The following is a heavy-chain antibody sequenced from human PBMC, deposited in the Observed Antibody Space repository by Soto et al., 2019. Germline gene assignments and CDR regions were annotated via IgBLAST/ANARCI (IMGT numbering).Heavy chain of an antibody. CDR3: ARDRVARLGGDACDI. V-gene: IGHV1-18*04. J-gene: IGHJ3*02. CDR2: INPYNSNV. D-gene: IGHD3-16*01. Sequence: QVQLVQSGAEVKKPGASVKVSCKTSGYTFTNHGINWVRQAPGQGLEWMGWINPYNSNVNYAQKLQGRVTMTTDTSSSPAYMDLRSLTSDDAAVYYCARDRVARLGGDACDIWGQGPMVTVSS. CDR1: GYTFTNHG.